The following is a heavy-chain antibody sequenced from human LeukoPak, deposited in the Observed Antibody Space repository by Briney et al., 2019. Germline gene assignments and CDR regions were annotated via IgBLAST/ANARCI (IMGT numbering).Heavy chain of an antibody. V-gene: IGHV4-61*02. CDR2: IPTSGST. J-gene: IGHJ3*01. Sequence: PSETLSLTCIVSGGSFSSDSFYWNWIRQPAGKGLEWIGRIPTSGSTNYSPSLQSRVTISVDTSKNQFSLKLSSVTAADTAVYYCARAYYDFWSGYYYEAVWGQGTMVTVSS. D-gene: IGHD3-3*01. CDR1: GGSFSSDSFY. CDR3: ARAYYDFWSGYYYEAV.